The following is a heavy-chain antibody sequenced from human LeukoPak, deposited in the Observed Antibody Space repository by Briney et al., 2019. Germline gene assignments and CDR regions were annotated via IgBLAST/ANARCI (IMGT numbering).Heavy chain of an antibody. V-gene: IGHV4-39*01. CDR2: IYYSGST. Sequence: SETLSLTCTVSGGSISSSSYYWGWIRQPPGKGLEWIGSIYYSGSTYYNPSLKSRVTMSVDTSKNQFSLKLSSVTAADTAVYYCARTRAMSHPTFDYWGQGTLVTVSS. CDR1: GGSISSSSYY. D-gene: IGHD5-18*01. J-gene: IGHJ4*02. CDR3: ARTRAMSHPTFDY.